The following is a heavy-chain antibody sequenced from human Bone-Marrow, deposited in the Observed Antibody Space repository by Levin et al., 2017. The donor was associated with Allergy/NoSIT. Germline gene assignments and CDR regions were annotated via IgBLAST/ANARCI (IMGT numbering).Heavy chain of an antibody. CDR3: VRDAQWAFDY. CDR1: GFTFSDDP. V-gene: IGHV3-21*01. CDR2: IRSGSTDI. Sequence: GESLKISCAASGFTFSDDPMNWVRQAPGQGLEWVAHIRSGSTDIHYADSVKGRFTVSRDNAKNSLFLQMNNLRVEDTAVYYCVRDAQWAFDYWGQGTLVTVSS. J-gene: IGHJ4*02. D-gene: IGHD1-26*01.